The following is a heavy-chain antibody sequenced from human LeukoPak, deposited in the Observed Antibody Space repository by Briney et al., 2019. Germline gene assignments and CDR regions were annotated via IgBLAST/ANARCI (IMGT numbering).Heavy chain of an antibody. CDR2: IYPGDSDT. V-gene: IGHV5-51*01. CDR3: ARLSGYCSGGSCSVTPPQDY. CDR1: GYSFTSYR. J-gene: IGHJ4*02. D-gene: IGHD2-15*01. Sequence: GESLKISCKGSGYSFTSYRIGWVRQMPGKGLEWMGIIYPGDSDTRYSPSLQGQVTISADKSISTAYLQWSSLKASDTAMYYCARLSGYCSGGSCSVTPPQDYWGQGTLVTVSS.